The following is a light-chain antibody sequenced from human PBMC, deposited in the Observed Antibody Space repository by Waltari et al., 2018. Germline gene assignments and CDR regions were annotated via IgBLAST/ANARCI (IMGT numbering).Light chain of an antibody. V-gene: IGKV4-1*01. CDR3: QQYYTTPYT. J-gene: IGKJ2*01. CDR1: QSVLYSSNNKNY. Sequence: PDSLAVSLGERATINCKSSQSVLYSSNNKNYLAWYQQKPGQPPKLLIYWASTRESGVPDRFSGSGSGTDFTLTISSLQAEDVAVYYCQQYYTTPYTFGQGTKLEIK. CDR2: WAS.